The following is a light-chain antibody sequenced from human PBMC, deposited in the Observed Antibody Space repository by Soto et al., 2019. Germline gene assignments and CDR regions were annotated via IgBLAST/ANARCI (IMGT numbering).Light chain of an antibody. V-gene: IGLV1-47*01. CDR2: AND. J-gene: IGLJ1*01. CDR3: VAWDASLRSHV. Sequence: QAVLTQPPSASGTPGQRVTMSCSGSSFSVGRNYVYWYQQLPGTAPKLLIYANDQRPSGVPDRFSGSKSGTLASLAISGLRSEDEADYYCVAWDASLRSHVFGTGTKLTVL. CDR1: SFSVGRNY.